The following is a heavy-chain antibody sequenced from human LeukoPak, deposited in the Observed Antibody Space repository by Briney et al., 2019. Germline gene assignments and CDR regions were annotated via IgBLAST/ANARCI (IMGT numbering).Heavy chain of an antibody. Sequence: SETLSLTCTVSGGSISSNSYFWGWIRQPPGKGLEWIGTIYYSGSTYHNPSLRSRVTISVETSKNQFSLKLSSVTAADTAVYYCARWYYYDSSGAVDYWGQGTLVTVSS. CDR2: IYYSGST. J-gene: IGHJ4*02. D-gene: IGHD3-22*01. V-gene: IGHV4-39*07. CDR1: GGSISSNSYF. CDR3: ARWYYYDSSGAVDY.